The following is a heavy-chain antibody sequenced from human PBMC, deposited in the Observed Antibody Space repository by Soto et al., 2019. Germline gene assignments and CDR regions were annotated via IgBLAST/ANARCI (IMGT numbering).Heavy chain of an antibody. Sequence: PSETLSLTCTFSGDSVTSHYLTWIRQSPGKGLEWIGSVHYTGSSYYNPSLKSRLTLSVDKSKNQFSLQLMSLSAADTAIYYCGRLEGLATISYYFDYWGQGALVTVSS. CDR3: GRLEGLATISYYFDY. V-gene: IGHV4-59*08. CDR1: GDSVTSHY. J-gene: IGHJ4*02. D-gene: IGHD3-9*01. CDR2: VHYTGSS.